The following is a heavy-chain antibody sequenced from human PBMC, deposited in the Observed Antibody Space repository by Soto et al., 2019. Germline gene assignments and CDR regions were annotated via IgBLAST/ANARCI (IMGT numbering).Heavy chain of an antibody. J-gene: IGHJ6*02. V-gene: IGHV3-33*01. Sequence: GGSLRLSCAASGFTFSSFGMHWVRQAPGKGLEWVSLIWYDGSKKSYGDPVKGRFTISRDNSRNTVYLQMNSLRADDTAVYYCARDASYYSLWSGYYPSRNGMDVWGQGTTVTVSS. CDR2: IWYDGSKK. D-gene: IGHD3-3*01. CDR3: ARDASYYSLWSGYYPSRNGMDV. CDR1: GFTFSSFG.